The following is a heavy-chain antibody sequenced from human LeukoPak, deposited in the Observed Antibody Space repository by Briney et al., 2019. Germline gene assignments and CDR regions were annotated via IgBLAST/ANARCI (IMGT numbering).Heavy chain of an antibody. V-gene: IGHV1-46*01. CDR2: INPSGGST. Sequence: ASVKVSCKASGYTFTSYYMHWVRQAPGQGLEWMGIINPSGGSTSYAQKFQGRVTMTRDTSTSTAYMELRSLRSDDTAVYYCARDIVVVPAAMYYYYYMDVWGKGTTVTVSS. J-gene: IGHJ6*03. CDR1: GYTFTSYY. D-gene: IGHD2-2*01. CDR3: ARDIVVVPAAMYYYYYMDV.